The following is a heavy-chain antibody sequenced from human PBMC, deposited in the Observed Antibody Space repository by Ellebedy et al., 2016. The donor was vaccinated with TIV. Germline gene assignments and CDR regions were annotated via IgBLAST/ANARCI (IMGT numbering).Heavy chain of an antibody. CDR3: ARDGDIVVVPATWVLTGYSEHSDDAFDI. V-gene: IGHV1-3*01. CDR1: GYTFSSYA. J-gene: IGHJ3*02. Sequence: ASVKVSCXASGYTFSSYAMHWVRQAPGQRLEWMGWINAGNGNTKYSQKFQGRVTITRDTSASTAYMELSSLRSEDTAVYYCARDGDIVVVPATWVLTGYSEHSDDAFDIWGQGTMVTVSS. CDR2: INAGNGNT. D-gene: IGHD2-2*01.